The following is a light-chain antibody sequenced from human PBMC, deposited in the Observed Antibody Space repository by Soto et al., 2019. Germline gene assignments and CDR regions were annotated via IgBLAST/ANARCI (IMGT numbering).Light chain of an antibody. Sequence: EIVLTQSPGTLSLSPGERATLSCRASESVSRVYLAWYQQKPGQPPRLLIYGASSRATGIPDRFSGSGSGTDFTLTISRLEPEDFAVYYCQQYGSSPPYTFGQGTKLEIK. CDR2: GAS. V-gene: IGKV3-20*01. J-gene: IGKJ2*01. CDR3: QQYGSSPPYT. CDR1: ESVSRVY.